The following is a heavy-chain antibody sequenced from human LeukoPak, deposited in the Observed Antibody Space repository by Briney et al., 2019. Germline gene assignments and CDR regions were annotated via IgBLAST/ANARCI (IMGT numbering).Heavy chain of an antibody. Sequence: GASVKVSCKASGYTFTGYYMHWVRQAPGQGLEWMGGIIPIFGTANYAQKFQGRVTITADKSTSTAYMELSSLRSEDTAVYYCARDHIAVAGTSYYYYMDVWGKGTTVTVSS. J-gene: IGHJ6*03. CDR1: GYTFTGYY. CDR3: ARDHIAVAGTSYYYYMDV. V-gene: IGHV1-69*06. D-gene: IGHD6-19*01. CDR2: IIPIFGTA.